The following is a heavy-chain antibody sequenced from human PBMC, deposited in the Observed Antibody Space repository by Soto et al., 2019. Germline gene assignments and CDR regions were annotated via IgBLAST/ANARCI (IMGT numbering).Heavy chain of an antibody. Sequence: SVKVSFKASGGTFSSYAISWVRQAPGQGLEWMGGIIPIFGTANYAQKFQGRVTITGDESTSTAYMELSSLRSEDTAVYYCARQAHCSSTSCPLVNWFDPWGQGTLVTVSS. D-gene: IGHD2-2*01. V-gene: IGHV1-69*13. CDR2: IIPIFGTA. J-gene: IGHJ5*02. CDR3: ARQAHCSSTSCPLVNWFDP. CDR1: GGTFSSYA.